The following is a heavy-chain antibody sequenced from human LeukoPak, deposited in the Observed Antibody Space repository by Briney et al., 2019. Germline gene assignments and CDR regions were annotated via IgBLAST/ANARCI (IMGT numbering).Heavy chain of an antibody. CDR2: IRSKTYGGTT. D-gene: IGHD6-13*01. CDR3: TRSATGMFYYMDV. Sequence: GGSLRLSCTASGFTFGDYAMSWVRQAPGKGLECVGFIRSKTYGGTTEYAASVKGRFTISRDDSKSIAYLQMNSLKTEDTAVYYCTRSATGMFYYMDVWGKGTTVTISS. CDR1: GFTFGDYA. V-gene: IGHV3-49*04. J-gene: IGHJ6*03.